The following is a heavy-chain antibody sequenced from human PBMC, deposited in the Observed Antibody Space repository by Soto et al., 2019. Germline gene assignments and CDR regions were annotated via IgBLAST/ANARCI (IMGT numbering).Heavy chain of an antibody. V-gene: IGHV4-4*02. Sequence: QVQLQESGPGLVKPSGTLSLTCAVSGGSISSSNWWSWVRQPPGKGPEWIGEIYHSGSTNYNPSLKSRVTISVEKSKNQFSLKLSSVTAADTAVYYCARVLGNDAFDIWGQGTMVTVSS. D-gene: IGHD3-3*02. J-gene: IGHJ3*02. CDR2: IYHSGST. CDR3: ARVLGNDAFDI. CDR1: GGSISSSNW.